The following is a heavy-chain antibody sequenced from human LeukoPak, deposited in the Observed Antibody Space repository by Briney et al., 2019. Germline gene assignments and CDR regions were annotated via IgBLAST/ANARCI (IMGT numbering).Heavy chain of an antibody. CDR3: ARRQTTVTSNWFDP. V-gene: IGHV4-34*01. CDR2: INHSGST. D-gene: IGHD4-17*01. CDR1: GGSFSGYY. Sequence: SETLSLTCAVYGGSFSGYYWSWIRQPPGKGLEWIGEINHSGSTNYNPSLKSRVTISVDTSKNQFFLKLSSVTAADTAVYYCARRQTTVTSNWFDPWGQGTLVTVSS. J-gene: IGHJ5*02.